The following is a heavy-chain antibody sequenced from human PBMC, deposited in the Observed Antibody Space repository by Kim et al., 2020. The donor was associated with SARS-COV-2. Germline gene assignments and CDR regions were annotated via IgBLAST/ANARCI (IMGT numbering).Heavy chain of an antibody. V-gene: IGHV3-33*01. Sequence: GGSLRLSCAASGFTFSGYVMHWVRQAPGKGLEWVSVIWYDGSNKYYADSVKGRFTISRDNSKNTLYLQMNSLRAEDTAIYYCARDRGDYYYMDVWGKGTTVTVSS. CDR3: ARDRGDYYYMDV. CDR2: IWYDGSNK. CDR1: GFTFSGYV. J-gene: IGHJ6*03.